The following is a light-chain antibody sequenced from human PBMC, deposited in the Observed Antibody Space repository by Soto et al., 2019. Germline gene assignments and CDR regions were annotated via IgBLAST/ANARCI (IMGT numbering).Light chain of an antibody. CDR2: GAS. V-gene: IGKV3-15*01. Sequence: EVVLTQSPATLSLTPGDRATLSCRASQSVSSKLAWYQQKPGQAPRLLIYGASTRATGIPARFSGSGSGTEFTLTISRLESEDFAVYFCQQYNKWPPEAFGQGTKVDIK. CDR3: QQYNKWPPEA. J-gene: IGKJ1*01. CDR1: QSVSSK.